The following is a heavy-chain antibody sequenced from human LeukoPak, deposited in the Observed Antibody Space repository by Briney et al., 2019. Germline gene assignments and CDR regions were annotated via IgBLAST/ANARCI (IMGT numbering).Heavy chain of an antibody. J-gene: IGHJ4*02. Sequence: PGGSLRLSCAASGFTFSSTWMSWVRQAPGKGLEWVANIKQDGSAKYYVDSVKGRFTISRDNAKNSLYLQMNSLRAEDTAVYYCARAWPKQWYYYGSGSASSFDYWGQGTLVTVSS. CDR1: GFTFSSTW. V-gene: IGHV3-7*04. CDR2: IKQDGSAK. D-gene: IGHD3-10*01. CDR3: ARAWPKQWYYYGSGSASSFDY.